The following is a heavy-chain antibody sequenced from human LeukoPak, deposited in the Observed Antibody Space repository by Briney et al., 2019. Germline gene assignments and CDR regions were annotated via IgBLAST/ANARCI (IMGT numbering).Heavy chain of an antibody. CDR2: IYYSEST. V-gene: IGHV4-39*07. Sequence: SETLSLTCTVSGGSISSSSYYWGWIRQPRGKGLEWFGSIYYSESTNYNPSLKSRGTISVDTSKNQFSLKLNSVTAEDTAVHYCARGVDTTVNRGIDYWGQGTLVTVSS. J-gene: IGHJ4*02. D-gene: IGHD1-1*01. CDR1: GGSISSSSYY. CDR3: ARGVDTTVNRGIDY.